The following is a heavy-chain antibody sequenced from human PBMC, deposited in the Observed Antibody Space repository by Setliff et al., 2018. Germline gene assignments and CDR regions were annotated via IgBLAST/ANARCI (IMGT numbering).Heavy chain of an antibody. D-gene: IGHD3-10*01. Sequence: PGGSLRLSCATSGFIFSDYSMDWVRQAPGKGLEWVGRSRNKVSGYIMEYAASVKGRFTISRDDSTNSLFLQMSSLKTDDTAVYYCAKTQFGSGSYFYDYWGQGTLVTVSS. CDR2: SRNKVSGYIM. CDR1: GFIFSDYS. CDR3: AKTQFGSGSYFYDY. J-gene: IGHJ4*02. V-gene: IGHV3-72*01.